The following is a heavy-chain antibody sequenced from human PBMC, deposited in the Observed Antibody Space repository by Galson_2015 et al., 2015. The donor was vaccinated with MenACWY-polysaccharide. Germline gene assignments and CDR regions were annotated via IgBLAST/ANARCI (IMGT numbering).Heavy chain of an antibody. V-gene: IGHV3-30*18. Sequence: SLRLSCAVSGFIFSDYAIHWVRQAPGKGLEWLAVISHDGSNKYYLESVKGRFTISRDNSKDMVYLHMNSLRGEDTVLYFCAKDRPLRGLSVFYYGLDVWGRGSTVLVSS. CDR3: AKDRPLRGLSVFYYGLDV. CDR2: ISHDGSNK. J-gene: IGHJ6*02. D-gene: IGHD3-10*01. CDR1: GFIFSDYA.